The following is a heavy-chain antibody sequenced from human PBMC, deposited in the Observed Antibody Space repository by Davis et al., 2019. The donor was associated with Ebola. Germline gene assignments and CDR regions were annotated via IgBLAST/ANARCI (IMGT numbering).Heavy chain of an antibody. CDR3: ASYYVQRVTTVSGYFDY. V-gene: IGHV1-69*04. D-gene: IGHD3-10*02. Sequence: SVKVSCKASGGTFSSYAISWVRQAPGQGLEWMGRIIPILGIANYAQKFQGRVTITADKSTSTAYMELSSLRSEDTAVYYCASYYVQRVTTVSGYFDYWGQGTLVTVSS. CDR1: GGTFSSYA. CDR2: IIPILGIA. J-gene: IGHJ4*02.